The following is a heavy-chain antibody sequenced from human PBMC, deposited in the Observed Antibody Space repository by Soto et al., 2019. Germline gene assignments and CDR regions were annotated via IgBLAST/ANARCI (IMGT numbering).Heavy chain of an antibody. Sequence: QVQLVESGGGVVQPGRSLRLSCAASGFTFSSYGMHWVRQAPGKGLEWVAVISYDGSNKYYADSVKGRFTISRDNSKNTLYLQMNSLRAEDTAVYYCAKYLGGGYSYAPTTVDYWGQGTLVTVSS. V-gene: IGHV3-30*18. D-gene: IGHD5-18*01. CDR1: GFTFSSYG. CDR2: ISYDGSNK. CDR3: AKYLGGGYSYAPTTVDY. J-gene: IGHJ4*02.